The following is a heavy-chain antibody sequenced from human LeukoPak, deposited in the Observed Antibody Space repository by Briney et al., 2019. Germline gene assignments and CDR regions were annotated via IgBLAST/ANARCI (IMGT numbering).Heavy chain of an antibody. CDR1: GGSISSSNW. CDR2: IYHSGST. V-gene: IGHV4-4*02. Sequence: PSGTLSLTCADSGGSISSSNWWSWVRQPPGKGLEWVGVIYHSGSTNYNPSLKSRDTLSVDKSKNQFSLKLSSVSAADTAVYYCSYGSGSYQAWGQGTLVTVSS. CDR3: SYGSGSYQA. J-gene: IGHJ5*02. D-gene: IGHD3-10*01.